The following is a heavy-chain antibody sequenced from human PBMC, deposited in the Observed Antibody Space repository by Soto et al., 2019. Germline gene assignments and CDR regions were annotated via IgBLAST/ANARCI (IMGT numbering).Heavy chain of an antibody. CDR3: ARHSARGNFGVVTPYYFDY. V-gene: IGHV4-39*01. Sequence: PSETLSLTCTVSGGSISSSSYYWGWIRQPPGKGLEWIGSIYYSGSTYYNPSLKSRVTISVDMSKNQFSLKLSSVTAADTAVYYCARHSARGNFGVVTPYYFDYWGQGTLVTVSS. D-gene: IGHD3-3*01. CDR1: GGSISSSSYY. CDR2: IYYSGST. J-gene: IGHJ4*02.